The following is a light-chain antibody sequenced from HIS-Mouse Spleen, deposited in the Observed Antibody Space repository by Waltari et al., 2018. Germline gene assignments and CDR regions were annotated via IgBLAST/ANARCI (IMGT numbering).Light chain of an antibody. V-gene: IGLV3-1*01. CDR3: QEWDSSYSV. CDR2: QDS. CDR1: KLGDNY. Sequence: SYELTQPPSVSVSPGQTASITCSGDKLGDNYACWYQQKPGQSPVLVIYQDSKRLSGMPERFSGCNSGNTATLAVRGTQAMDEADDYCQEWDSSYSVFGGGTKLTVL. J-gene: IGLJ2*01.